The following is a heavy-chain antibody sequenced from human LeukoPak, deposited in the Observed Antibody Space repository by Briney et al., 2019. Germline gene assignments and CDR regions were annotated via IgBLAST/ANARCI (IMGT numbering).Heavy chain of an antibody. J-gene: IGHJ4*02. Sequence: GGSLRLSCAASGFTFNSYAFNWVRQAPGKGLEWVSYISSSSSTIYYADSVKGRFTISRDNAKNSLYLQMNSLKTEDTGVYYCSTEIHWGQGTLVTVSS. CDR1: GFTFNSYA. V-gene: IGHV3-48*01. D-gene: IGHD5-24*01. CDR3: STEIH. CDR2: ISSSSSTI.